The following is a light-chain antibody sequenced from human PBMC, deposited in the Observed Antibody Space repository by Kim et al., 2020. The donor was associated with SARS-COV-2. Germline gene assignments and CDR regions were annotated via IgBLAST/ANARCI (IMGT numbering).Light chain of an antibody. Sequence: ASVGDTVTITCRASQGISNYLAWYQQKPGKVPKLLIYAASTLHSGVPFRFSGSGSGTDFTLTISSLQPEDVATYYCQKYDSAPRTFGPGTKVDIK. V-gene: IGKV1-27*01. J-gene: IGKJ3*01. CDR1: QGISNY. CDR3: QKYDSAPRT. CDR2: AAS.